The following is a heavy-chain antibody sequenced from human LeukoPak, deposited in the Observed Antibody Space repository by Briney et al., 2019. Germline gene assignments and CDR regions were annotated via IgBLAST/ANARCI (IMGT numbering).Heavy chain of an antibody. J-gene: IGHJ4*02. V-gene: IGHV4-39*01. CDR3: ASINYDFWSGYPRPDY. CDR2: IYYSGST. D-gene: IGHD3-3*01. Sequence: PSETLSLTCTVSGGSISSSSYYWGWIRQPPGKGLEWTGSIYYSGSTYYNPSLKSRVTISVDTSKNQFSLKLSSVTAADTAVYYCASINYDFWSGYPRPDYWGQGTLVTVSS. CDR1: GGSISSSSYY.